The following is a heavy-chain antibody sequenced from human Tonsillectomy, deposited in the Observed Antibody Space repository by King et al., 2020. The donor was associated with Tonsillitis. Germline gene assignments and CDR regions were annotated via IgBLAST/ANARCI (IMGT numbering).Heavy chain of an antibody. D-gene: IGHD2-15*01. J-gene: IGHJ4*02. CDR1: GYTFTDYY. V-gene: IGHV1-2*02. Sequence: VQLVQSGADVKKPGASVKVSCRASGYTFTDYYIHWVRQAPGQGLEWMGWVNPYSGGTNFAQNFQGRVTMTRDTSISTAYMEVSAPRSDDTAVYYCARGRYCSGGSCYSHFDFWGQGTLVTVSS. CDR2: VNPYSGGT. CDR3: ARGRYCSGGSCYSHFDF.